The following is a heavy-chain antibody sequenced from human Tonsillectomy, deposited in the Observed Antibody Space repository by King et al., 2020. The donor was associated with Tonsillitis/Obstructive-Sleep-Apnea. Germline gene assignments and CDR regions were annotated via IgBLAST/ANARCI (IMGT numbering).Heavy chain of an antibody. CDR1: GFTFTNYE. CDR3: ARESDYGSYFDY. CDR2: ISSSGSTI. J-gene: IGHJ4*02. D-gene: IGHD3-10*01. Sequence: VQLVESGGGLVQPGGSLRLSCAASGFTFTNYEMNWVRQAPGKGLEWISYISSSGSTIYYADSVKGRFTISRDNAKNSLYLRMNSLRAEDTAVYYCARESDYGSYFDYWGQGTLVTVSS. V-gene: IGHV3-48*03.